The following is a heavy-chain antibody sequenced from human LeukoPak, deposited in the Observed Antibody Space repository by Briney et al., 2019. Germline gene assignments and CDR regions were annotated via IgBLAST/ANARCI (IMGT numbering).Heavy chain of an antibody. CDR2: IIPIFGTA. CDR3: AREGAHTVTTYYYYYYGMDV. J-gene: IGHJ6*02. V-gene: IGHV1-69*01. CDR1: GGTFSSYA. Sequence: GSSVKVSCKASGGTFSSYAISWVRQAPGQGLEWMGGIIPIFGTANYAQKFQGRVTITADESTSTAYMELRSLRSDDTAVYYCAREGAHTVTTYYYYYYGMDVWGQGTTVTVSS. D-gene: IGHD4-11*01.